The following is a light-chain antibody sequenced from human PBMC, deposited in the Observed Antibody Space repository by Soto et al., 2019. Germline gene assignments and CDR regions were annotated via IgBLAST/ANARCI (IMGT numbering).Light chain of an antibody. Sequence: QSVLTQPRSVSGSPGQSITISCTGTSSDVGGYNYVSWYRQHPGKAPKLMIYDVSKRPSGVPDRFSGSKSGNTASLTISWLQAEDEADYYCCSYAGSYTHYVFGTGTKLTVL. CDR3: CSYAGSYTHYV. CDR1: SSDVGGYNY. V-gene: IGLV2-11*01. J-gene: IGLJ1*01. CDR2: DVS.